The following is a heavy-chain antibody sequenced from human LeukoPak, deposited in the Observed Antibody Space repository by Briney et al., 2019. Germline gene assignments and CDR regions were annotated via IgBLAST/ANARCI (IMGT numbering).Heavy chain of an antibody. CDR2: INHSGST. J-gene: IGHJ4*02. CDR3: ARSWDGGVDY. Sequence: SETLSLTCAVYGGSFSGYYWSWIRQPPGKGLEWIGEINHSGSTNYNPSLKGRVTISVDTSKNQFSLKLSSVTAADTAVYYCARSWDGGVDYWGQGTLVTVSS. V-gene: IGHV4-34*01. CDR1: GGSFSGYY. D-gene: IGHD4-17*01.